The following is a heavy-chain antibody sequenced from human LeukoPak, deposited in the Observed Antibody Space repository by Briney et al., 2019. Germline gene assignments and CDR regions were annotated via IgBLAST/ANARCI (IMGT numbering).Heavy chain of an antibody. CDR2: IHYSGST. CDR1: GGSISNYY. CDR3: ARGEGYFDWLGVDI. Sequence: SETLSLTCTVSGGSISNYYCSWIRQSPGKGLEWIGYIHYSGSTNYNPSLKSRLTISVDMSKNQFSLKLSSVTAADTAVYYCARGEGYFDWLGVDIWGQGTMVTVSS. V-gene: IGHV4-59*08. D-gene: IGHD3-9*01. J-gene: IGHJ3*02.